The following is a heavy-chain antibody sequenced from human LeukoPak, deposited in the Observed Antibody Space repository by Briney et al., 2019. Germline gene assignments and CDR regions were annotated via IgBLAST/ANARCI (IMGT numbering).Heavy chain of an antibody. D-gene: IGHD3-9*01. V-gene: IGHV3-53*01. CDR2: IYSGGST. CDR1: GFTVSSNY. Sequence: PGGSLRLSCAASGFTVSSNYMSWVRQAPGKGLEWVSVIYSGGSTYYADSVKGRFTISRDNSKNTLYLQMNSLKAEDTAVYYCARDLLNGYYRYFDYWGQGTLVTVSS. J-gene: IGHJ4*02. CDR3: ARDLLNGYYRYFDY.